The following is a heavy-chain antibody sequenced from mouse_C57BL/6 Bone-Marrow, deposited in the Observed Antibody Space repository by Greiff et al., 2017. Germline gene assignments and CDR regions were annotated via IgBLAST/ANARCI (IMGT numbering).Heavy chain of an antibody. Sequence: QVQLKQPGAELVRPGTSVKLSCKASGYTFTSYWMHWVKQRPGQGLEWIGVIDPSDSYTNYNQKFKGKATLTVDTSSSTAYMQLSSLTSEDSAVYYCARRITGWFAYWGQGTLVTVSA. D-gene: IGHD2-4*01. CDR2: IDPSDSYT. J-gene: IGHJ3*01. V-gene: IGHV1-59*01. CDR3: ARRITGWFAY. CDR1: GYTFTSYW.